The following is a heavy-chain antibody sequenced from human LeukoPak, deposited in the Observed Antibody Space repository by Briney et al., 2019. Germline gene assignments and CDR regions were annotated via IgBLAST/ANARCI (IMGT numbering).Heavy chain of an antibody. CDR3: ERSSARGYSYGSFDY. Sequence: GGALRHSCAASGFTFSRYGMNLVRPTPGKGREWVSYISSSGGSIYYADSVKGRFTISRDNTKNSLYLQMINLRDEDTAVYYCERSSARGYSYGSFDYWGQGTLVTVSS. J-gene: IGHJ4*01. V-gene: IGHV3-48*02. CDR1: GFTFSRYG. D-gene: IGHD5-18*01. CDR2: ISSSGGSI.